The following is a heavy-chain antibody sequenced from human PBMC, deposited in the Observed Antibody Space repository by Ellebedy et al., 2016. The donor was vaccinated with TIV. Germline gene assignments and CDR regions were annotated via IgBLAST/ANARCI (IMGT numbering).Heavy chain of an antibody. J-gene: IGHJ4*02. Sequence: FTLSRDNAKNTLYLQMNSLKTEDTAVYYCTTEFRYYYDSSGYYFDYWGQGTLVTVSS. V-gene: IGHV3-15*01. D-gene: IGHD3-22*01. CDR3: TTEFRYYYDSSGYYFDY.